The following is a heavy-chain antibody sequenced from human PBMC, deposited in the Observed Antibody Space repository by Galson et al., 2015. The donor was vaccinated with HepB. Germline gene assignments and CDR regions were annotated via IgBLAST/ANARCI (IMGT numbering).Heavy chain of an antibody. CDR1: GFTFSSYS. Sequence: SLRLSCAASGFTFSSYSMNWVRQAPGKGLEWVSSISSSSSYIYYADSVKGRFTISRDNAKNSLYLQMNSLRAEDTAVYYCARVLYYDFWSGFQTGWFDPWGQGTLVTVSS. J-gene: IGHJ5*02. D-gene: IGHD3-3*01. V-gene: IGHV3-21*01. CDR3: ARVLYYDFWSGFQTGWFDP. CDR2: ISSSSSYI.